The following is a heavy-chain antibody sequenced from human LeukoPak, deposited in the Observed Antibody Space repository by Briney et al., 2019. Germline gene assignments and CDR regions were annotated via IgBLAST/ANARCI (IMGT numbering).Heavy chain of an antibody. D-gene: IGHD6-19*01. CDR1: GGSISSGNFD. CDR3: ARVGVAGPYYFDY. V-gene: IGHV4-39*07. Sequence: PSETLSLTCSVSGGSISSGNFDWSWIRQPPGKGLEWIGNINHSGSTYYNPSLKSRVTISVDTSKNQFSLRLTSVTAADTAVYYCARVGVAGPYYFDYWGQGTLVTVSS. CDR2: INHSGST. J-gene: IGHJ4*02.